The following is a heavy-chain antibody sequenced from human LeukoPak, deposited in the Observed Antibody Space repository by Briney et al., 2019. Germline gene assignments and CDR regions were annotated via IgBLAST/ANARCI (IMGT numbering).Heavy chain of an antibody. CDR2: IYYSGST. J-gene: IGHJ4*02. CDR1: GGSISSYY. D-gene: IGHD2-2*01. Sequence: PSETLSLTCTVSGGSISSYYWSWIRQPPGKGLEWIGYIYYSGSTYYNPSLKSRVTISVDTSKNQFSLKLSSVTAADTAVYYCAALGGGQLLSLDYWGQGTLVTVSS. CDR3: AALGGGQLLSLDY. V-gene: IGHV4-59*06.